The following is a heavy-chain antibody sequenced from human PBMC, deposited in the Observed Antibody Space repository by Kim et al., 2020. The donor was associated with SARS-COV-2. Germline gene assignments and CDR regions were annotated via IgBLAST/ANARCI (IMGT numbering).Heavy chain of an antibody. D-gene: IGHD6-13*01. V-gene: IGHV4-39*01. CDR3: ARVPRIAAAGTGYFDY. J-gene: IGHJ4*02. Sequence: LTSRVTITVDTSKNQFSLKLSSVTAADTAVYYCARVPRIAAAGTGYFDYWGQGTLVTVSS.